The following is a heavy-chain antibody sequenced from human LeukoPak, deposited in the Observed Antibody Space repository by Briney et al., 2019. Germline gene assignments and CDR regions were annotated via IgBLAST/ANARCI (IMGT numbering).Heavy chain of an antibody. CDR2: IRSKANSYAT. J-gene: IGHJ4*02. V-gene: IGHV3-73*01. Sequence: GGSLRLSCAASGFTFSGSAMHWVRQASGKGLEWVGRIRSKANSYATAYAASVKGRFTISRDDSKNTAYLQMNSLKTEDTAVYYCTAGYGDYHYWGQGTLVTVSS. CDR1: GFTFSGSA. CDR3: TAGYGDYHY. D-gene: IGHD4-17*01.